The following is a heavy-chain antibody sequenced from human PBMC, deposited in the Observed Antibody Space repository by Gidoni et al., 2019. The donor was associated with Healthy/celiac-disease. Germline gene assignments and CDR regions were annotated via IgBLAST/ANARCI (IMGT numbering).Heavy chain of an antibody. CDR2: IIPILGIA. CDR3: ARDEGYSYGFIYDYYYGMDV. J-gene: IGHJ6*02. Sequence: QVQLVQSGAEVKKPGSSVKVSCKASGGTFSSYTISWVRQAPGQGLEWMGRIIPILGIANYAQKFQGRVTITADKSTSTAYMELSSLRSEDTAVYYCARDEGYSYGFIYDYYYGMDVWGQGTTVTVSS. V-gene: IGHV1-69*08. D-gene: IGHD5-18*01. CDR1: GGTFSSYT.